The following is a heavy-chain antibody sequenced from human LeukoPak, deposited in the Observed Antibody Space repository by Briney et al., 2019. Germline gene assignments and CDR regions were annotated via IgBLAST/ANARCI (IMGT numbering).Heavy chain of an antibody. D-gene: IGHD5-18*01. CDR2: IRGGGANP. CDR1: GFAFSNFA. Sequence: GGSLRLSCAASGFAFSNFAMNWVRQAPGKGLEWVSSIRGGGANPHYADSVKGRFTISRDNSKNTLYMEMNSLRAEDTAVYYCAKCSYTYGNDAYDIWGQGTMVTASS. J-gene: IGHJ3*02. CDR3: AKCSYTYGNDAYDI. V-gene: IGHV3-23*01.